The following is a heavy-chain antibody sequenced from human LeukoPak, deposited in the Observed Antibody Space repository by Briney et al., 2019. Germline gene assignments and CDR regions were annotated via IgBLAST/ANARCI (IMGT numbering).Heavy chain of an antibody. CDR3: AKDNRRHYTSGPNPDSLH. J-gene: IGHJ4*02. CDR1: GFIFNNYA. Sequence: GRPLRLSCAGSGFIFNNYAMHWVRQPPGKGLEWFSGISWNSGTIDYADSVRGRFTISRDNAKNSLYLQMDSLRVEDTAFYYCAKDNRRHYTSGPNPDSLHWGQGALVTVSS. V-gene: IGHV3-9*01. D-gene: IGHD6-19*01. CDR2: ISWNSGTI.